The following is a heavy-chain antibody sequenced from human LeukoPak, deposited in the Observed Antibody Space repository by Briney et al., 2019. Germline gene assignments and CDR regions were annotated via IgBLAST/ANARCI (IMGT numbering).Heavy chain of an antibody. Sequence: PSETLSLTCTVSGGSISSYYWSWIRQPPGKGLEWIGYIYTSGSTNYNPSPKSRVTVSVDTSKNQFSLKLSSVTAADTAVYYCASGAWYCSSTSCSNWFDPWGQGTLVTVSS. D-gene: IGHD2-2*01. CDR1: GGSISSYY. J-gene: IGHJ5*02. CDR2: IYTSGST. V-gene: IGHV4-4*09. CDR3: ASGAWYCSSTSCSNWFDP.